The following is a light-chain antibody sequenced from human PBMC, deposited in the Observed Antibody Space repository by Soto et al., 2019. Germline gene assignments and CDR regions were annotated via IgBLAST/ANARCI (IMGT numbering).Light chain of an antibody. CDR1: QSISSY. V-gene: IGKV1-39*01. CDR2: AAS. CDR3: LQSYCSPYT. Sequence: DIQMTQSPSSLSASVGDRVTITCRASQSISSYLNWYQQKPGKAPKLLIYAASSLQSGVPSRFSGSGSETDFTLSISSWRREGCATVYCLQSYCSPYTLVQGTKPLIK. J-gene: IGKJ2*01.